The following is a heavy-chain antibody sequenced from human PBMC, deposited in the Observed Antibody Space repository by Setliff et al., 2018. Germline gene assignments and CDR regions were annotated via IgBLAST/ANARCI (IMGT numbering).Heavy chain of an antibody. D-gene: IGHD3-3*01. J-gene: IGHJ4*02. CDR1: GGTFSSYA. V-gene: IGHV1-69*05. Sequence: SVKVSCKASGGTFSSYAISWVRQAPGQGLEWMGGIIPIFGTANYAQKFQGRVTMTRDTSISTAYMELSRLRSDDTAVYYCARGRDFWSGYLVYWGQGTLVTVSS. CDR3: ARGRDFWSGYLVY. CDR2: IIPIFGTA.